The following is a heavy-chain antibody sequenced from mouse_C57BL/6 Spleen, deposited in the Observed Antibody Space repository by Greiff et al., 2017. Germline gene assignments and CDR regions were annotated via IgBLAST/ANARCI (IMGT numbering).Heavy chain of an antibody. J-gene: IGHJ1*03. CDR2: ISYDGSN. V-gene: IGHV3-6*01. CDR1: GYSITSGYY. D-gene: IGHD2-4*01. Sequence: EVQRVESGPGLVKPSQSLSLTCSVTGYSITSGYYWNWIRQFPGNKLEWMGYISYDGSNNYNPSLKNRISITRDTSKNQFFLKLNSVTTEDTATYYCARGKDYDWYFDVWGTGTTVTVSS. CDR3: ARGKDYDWYFDV.